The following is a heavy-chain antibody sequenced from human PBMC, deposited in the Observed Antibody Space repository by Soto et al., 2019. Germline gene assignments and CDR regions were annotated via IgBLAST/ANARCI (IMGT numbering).Heavy chain of an antibody. Sequence: VASMKGCWRSPGSTCTYSVLPWPRESPGQTLEWMGCIHTAKGNTKYSTKIEGRVNFCRDTAARTAYMELNSLRSDDTAVYYCARHQMWTYTQDYARLNYVDPWGQGTLVTVS. CDR1: GSTCTYSV. J-gene: IGHJ5*02. D-gene: IGHD3-16*01. CDR3: ARHQMWTYTQDYARLNYVDP. V-gene: IGHV1-3*04. CDR2: IHTAKGNT.